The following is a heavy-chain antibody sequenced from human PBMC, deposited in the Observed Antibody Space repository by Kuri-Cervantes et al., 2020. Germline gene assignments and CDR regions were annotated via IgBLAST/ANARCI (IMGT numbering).Heavy chain of an antibody. Sequence: GESLKISCAASGFTFSSYDMHWVRQATGKGLEWVSAIGTAGDTYYPGSVKGRFTISRENAKNSLYLQMNSLRAEDTAVYYCAKEAGLEDCSGGSCYLSEEDYYMDVWGKGTTVTVSS. V-gene: IGHV3-13*01. CDR3: AKEAGLEDCSGGSCYLSEEDYYMDV. J-gene: IGHJ6*03. CDR1: GFTFSSYD. D-gene: IGHD2-15*01. CDR2: IGTAGDT.